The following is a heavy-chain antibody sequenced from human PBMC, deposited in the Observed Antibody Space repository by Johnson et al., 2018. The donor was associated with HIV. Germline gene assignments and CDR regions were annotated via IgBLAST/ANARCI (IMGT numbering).Heavy chain of an antibody. CDR3: AKESKWESRTPHDFDI. D-gene: IGHD1-26*01. CDR2: IWYDGSNK. CDR1: GFTFSSYG. Sequence: QVQLVESGGGVVQTGRSLRLSCAASGFTFSSYGMHWVRQAPGKGLEWVAVIWYDGSNKYYADSVKGRFTISRDNSKNTLYLQMNSLRVEDTAVYYCAKESKWESRTPHDFDIWGQGTMVTVSS. J-gene: IGHJ3*02. V-gene: IGHV3-33*06.